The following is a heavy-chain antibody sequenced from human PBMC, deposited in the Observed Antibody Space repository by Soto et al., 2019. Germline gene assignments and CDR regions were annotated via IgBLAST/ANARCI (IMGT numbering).Heavy chain of an antibody. V-gene: IGHV4-31*03. J-gene: IGHJ6*02. D-gene: IGHD3-16*01. CDR3: AREVFANDRWGNYYYYGMDV. CDR1: GGSISSGGYY. Sequence: PSETLSLTCTVSGGSISSGGYYWSWIRQHPGKGLEWIGYIYYSGSTYYNPSLKSRVTISVDTSKNQFSLKLSSVTAADTAVYYCAREVFANDRWGNYYYYGMDVWGQGTTVTVSS. CDR2: IYYSGST.